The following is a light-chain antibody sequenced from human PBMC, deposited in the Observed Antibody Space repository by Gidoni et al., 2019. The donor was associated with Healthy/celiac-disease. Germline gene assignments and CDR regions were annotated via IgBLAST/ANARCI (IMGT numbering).Light chain of an antibody. J-gene: IGKJ3*01. CDR2: AAS. Sequence: GDRVTITCRASQGISNYLAWYQQKPGKVPKLLIYAASTLQSGVPSWFSGSGSGTDFTLTISSLQPEDVATYYCQKYNSAPRTFGPGTKVDIK. CDR1: QGISNY. V-gene: IGKV1-27*01. CDR3: QKYNSAPRT.